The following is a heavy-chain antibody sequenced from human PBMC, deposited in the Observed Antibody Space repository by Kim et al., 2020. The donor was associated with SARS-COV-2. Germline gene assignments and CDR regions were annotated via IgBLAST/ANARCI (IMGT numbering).Heavy chain of an antibody. CDR1: GFTFGDYA. J-gene: IGHJ5*02. V-gene: IGHV3-49*04. Sequence: GGSLRLSCTASGFTFGDYAMSWVRQAPGKGLEWVGFIRSKAYGGTTEYAASVKGRFTISRDDSKSIAYLQMNSLKTEDTAVYYCTICGGDWAPNWFDPWGQGTLVTVSS. CDR2: IRSKAYGGTT. CDR3: TICGGDWAPNWFDP. D-gene: IGHD2-21*02.